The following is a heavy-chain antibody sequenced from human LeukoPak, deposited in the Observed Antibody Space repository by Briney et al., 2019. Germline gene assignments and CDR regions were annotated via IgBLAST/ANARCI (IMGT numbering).Heavy chain of an antibody. Sequence: KPSETLSLTCAVSGYSISSGYYWGWIRQPPGKGREWIGSIYHSGSTYYNPSLKSRVTISVDTSKNQFSLKLSSVTAANTAVDYCARQRGDCSSTSCYAPNWGHGTLVTVSS. J-gene: IGHJ4*01. CDR1: GYSISSGYY. D-gene: IGHD2-2*01. CDR3: ARQRGDCSSTSCYAPN. V-gene: IGHV4-38-2*01. CDR2: IYHSGST.